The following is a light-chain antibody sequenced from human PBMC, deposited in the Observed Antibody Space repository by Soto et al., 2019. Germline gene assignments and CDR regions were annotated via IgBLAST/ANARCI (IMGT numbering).Light chain of an antibody. V-gene: IGLV2-23*01. J-gene: IGLJ1*01. CDR1: RRDGGSYPL. CDR3: CSYAGGSSYV. CDR2: GGF. Sequence: LGXPRSGYRCRGQPVTTSYSGTRRDGGSYPLLSCYQQPPGEAPNLLIYGGFKRPSGVSNRFSGSKSGNTASLTISGLKAEDEADYYCCSYAGGSSYVFGTGTKV.